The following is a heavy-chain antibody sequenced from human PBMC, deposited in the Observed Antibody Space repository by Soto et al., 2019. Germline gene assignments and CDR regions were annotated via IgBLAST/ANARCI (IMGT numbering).Heavy chain of an antibody. CDR3: AREDGVVGSSSAFDH. J-gene: IGHJ4*02. D-gene: IGHD1-26*01. CDR2: IHVRSNYV. Sequence: SGFTFRSAIMNWVLPAPGKGLEWDSSIHVRSNYVYYADSVKGRFTVSRDNAKNSLYLQMNRLRAEDTAIYYCAREDGVVGSSSAFDHWGLGTLVTVSS. CDR1: GFTFRSAI. V-gene: IGHV3-21*01.